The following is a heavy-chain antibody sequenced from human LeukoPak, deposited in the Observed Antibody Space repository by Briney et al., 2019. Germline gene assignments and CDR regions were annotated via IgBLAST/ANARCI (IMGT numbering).Heavy chain of an antibody. CDR1: GGSISGYY. D-gene: IGHD3-16*02. Sequence: PSETLSLTCTVSGGSISGYYWSWIRQPPGKGLEWIGEINHSGSTNYNPSLKSRVTISVDTSKNQFSLKLSSVTAADTAVYYCTSPHSDGNYRRAYYYYGMDVWGQGTTVTVSS. CDR3: TSPHSDGNYRRAYYYYGMDV. J-gene: IGHJ6*02. V-gene: IGHV4-34*01. CDR2: INHSGST.